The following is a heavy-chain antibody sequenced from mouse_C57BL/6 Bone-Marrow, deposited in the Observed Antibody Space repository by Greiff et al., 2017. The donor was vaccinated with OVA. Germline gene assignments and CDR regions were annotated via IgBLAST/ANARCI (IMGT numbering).Heavy chain of an antibody. CDR3: ARRAYYDYGGSWFAY. V-gene: IGHV1-69*01. Sequence: QVQLQQPGAELVMPGASVKLSCKASGYTFTSYWMHWVKQRPGQGLEWIGEIDPSDSYTNYNQKFKGKSTLTVDKSSSTAYMQLSSLTSEDSAVYYCARRAYYDYGGSWFAYWGQGTLVTVSA. CDR1: GYTFTSYW. CDR2: IDPSDSYT. J-gene: IGHJ3*01. D-gene: IGHD2-4*01.